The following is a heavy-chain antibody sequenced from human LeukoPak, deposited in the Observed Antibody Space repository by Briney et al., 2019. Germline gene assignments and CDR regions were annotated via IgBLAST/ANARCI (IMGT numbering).Heavy chain of an antibody. CDR1: GGSFSGYY. CDR2: INHSGST. V-gene: IGHV4-34*01. Sequence: SETLSLTCAVYGGSFSGYYWSWIRQPPGKGLEWMGEINHSGSTNYNPSLKSRVTISVDTSKNQFSLKLSSVTAADTAVYYCARYSRIAAAPSKSGWFDPWGQGTLVTVSS. J-gene: IGHJ5*02. CDR3: ARYSRIAAAPSKSGWFDP. D-gene: IGHD6-13*01.